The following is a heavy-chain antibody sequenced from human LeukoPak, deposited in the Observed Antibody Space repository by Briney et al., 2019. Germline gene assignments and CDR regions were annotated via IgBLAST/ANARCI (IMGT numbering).Heavy chain of an antibody. J-gene: IGHJ5*02. D-gene: IGHD2-15*01. V-gene: IGHV1-46*01. CDR3: ARGYLYCSGGSCIPNWLDP. CDR1: GSTFTIDY. Sequence: ASVKVSCKASGSTFTIDYMHWVRQAPGQGLEWMGIINPSGGSTSYAQKFQGRVTMTRDTSTSTVYMELSSLRSDDTLVYYCARGYLYCSGGSCIPNWLDPWGQGTLVTVSS. CDR2: INPSGGST.